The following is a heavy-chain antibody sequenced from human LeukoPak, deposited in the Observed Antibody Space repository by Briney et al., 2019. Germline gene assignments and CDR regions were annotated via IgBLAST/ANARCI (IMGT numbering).Heavy chain of an antibody. D-gene: IGHD1-7*01. CDR1: GGTFSSYA. J-gene: IGHJ6*03. V-gene: IGHV1-69*05. CDR2: IIPIFGTA. CDR3: ASCNWNYVPHYYYYYYMDV. Sequence: ASVKVSCKASGGTFSSYAISWVRQALGQGLEWMGGIIPIFGTANYAQKFQGRVTITTDESTSTAYMELSSLRSEDTAVYYCASCNWNYVPHYYYYYYMDVWGKGTTVTVSS.